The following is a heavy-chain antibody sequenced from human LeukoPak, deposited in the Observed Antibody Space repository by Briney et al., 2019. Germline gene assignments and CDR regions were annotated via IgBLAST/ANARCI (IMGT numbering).Heavy chain of an antibody. Sequence: GGSLRLSCAASGFTFSRYWMSWVRQAPGKGLEWVANIKQDGSEKYYVDSVKGRFTISRDNAKNSLSLQMNSLRAEDTAVYHCARDDDSGSYQTGAFDIWGQGTMVTVSS. V-gene: IGHV3-7*01. J-gene: IGHJ3*02. D-gene: IGHD1-26*01. CDR1: GFTFSRYW. CDR2: IKQDGSEK. CDR3: ARDDDSGSYQTGAFDI.